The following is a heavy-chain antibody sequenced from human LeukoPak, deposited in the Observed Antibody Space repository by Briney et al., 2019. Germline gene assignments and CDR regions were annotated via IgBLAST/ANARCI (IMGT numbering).Heavy chain of an antibody. Sequence: PGGPLRLYCAASGFSFSSYSMNWVRQAPGKGLEWVSYITSSSNAIYYADSVKGRFTISRDNAKNSLYLQMNSLRAEDTAVYYCARKSGSSGYPFDYWGQGILVSVSS. D-gene: IGHD3-22*01. CDR2: ITSSSNAI. CDR1: GFSFSSYS. V-gene: IGHV3-48*04. CDR3: ARKSGSSGYPFDY. J-gene: IGHJ4*02.